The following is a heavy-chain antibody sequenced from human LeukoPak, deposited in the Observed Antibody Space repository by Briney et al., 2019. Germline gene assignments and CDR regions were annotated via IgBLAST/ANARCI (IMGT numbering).Heavy chain of an antibody. Sequence: ASVKVSCKASGYTFTNFGIIWVRQAPGRGLEWMGRITTYNGNTNYAQKFQGRVIMTTDTPTKTVYMELRSLRSDDTAVYHCARDYYGSGNYSYAFDIWGQGTMVIVSS. CDR3: ARDYYGSGNYSYAFDI. J-gene: IGHJ3*02. D-gene: IGHD3-10*01. V-gene: IGHV1-18*01. CDR1: GYTFTNFG. CDR2: ITTYNGNT.